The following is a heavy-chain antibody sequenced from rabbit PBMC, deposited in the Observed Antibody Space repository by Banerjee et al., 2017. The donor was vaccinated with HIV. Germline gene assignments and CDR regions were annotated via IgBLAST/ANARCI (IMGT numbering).Heavy chain of an antibody. CDR1: RIDFSTYG. V-gene: IGHV1S47*01. Sequence: EESGGDLVQPEGSLTLTCKASRIDFSTYGISWVRQAPGKGLEWIGIIYVGSGGTDYAIWVNGRFTISSDNAQNTVDLQVNGLTAADTATYFCARSAGYGDFAYALTRLDLWGQGTLVTVS. J-gene: IGHJ3*01. CDR2: IYVGSGGT. D-gene: IGHD2-1*01. CDR3: ARSAGYGDFAYALTRLDL.